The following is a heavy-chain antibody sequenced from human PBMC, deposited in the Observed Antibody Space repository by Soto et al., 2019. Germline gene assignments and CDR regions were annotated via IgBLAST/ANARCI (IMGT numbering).Heavy chain of an antibody. Sequence: QVQLVQSGAEVKKPGASVKVSCKASGYTFTSYGISWVRQAPGQGLEWMGWISAYNGNTNYAQKLQGRVTMTTDTSTCTAYMELWSLRSDDTAVYYCARFYYDSSGYHPSDYWGQGTLVTVSS. CDR2: ISAYNGNT. CDR1: GYTFTSYG. CDR3: ARFYYDSSGYHPSDY. V-gene: IGHV1-18*01. J-gene: IGHJ4*02. D-gene: IGHD3-22*01.